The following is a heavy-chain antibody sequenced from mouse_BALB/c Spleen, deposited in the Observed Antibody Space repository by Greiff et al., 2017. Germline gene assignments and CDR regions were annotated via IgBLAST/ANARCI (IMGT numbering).Heavy chain of an antibody. J-gene: IGHJ4*01. CDR1: GFTFSSFG. CDR3: ARSAYYRYDEFHYYAMDY. D-gene: IGHD2-14*01. V-gene: IGHV5-17*02. CDR2: ISSGSSTI. Sequence: EVHLVESGGGLVQPGGSRKLSCAASGFTFSSFGMHWVRQAPEKGLEWVAYISSGSSTIYYADTVKGRFTISRDNPKNTLFLQMTSLRSEDTAMYYCARSAYYRYDEFHYYAMDYWGQGTSVTVSS.